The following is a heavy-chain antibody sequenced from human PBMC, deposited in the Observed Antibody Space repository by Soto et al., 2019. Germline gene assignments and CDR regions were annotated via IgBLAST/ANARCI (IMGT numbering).Heavy chain of an antibody. CDR1: GFTFSSYT. J-gene: IGHJ4*02. CDR3: ARASSGMIVLVAPYFFDS. D-gene: IGHD3-22*01. Sequence: EVQLLESGGGLVQPGGSLRLSCAASGFTFSSYTMTWVRQAPGKGPEWVSCIRGNGESTKYVDSVKGRFTTSRDNSKNTLYLQITSLGDEDPAVYSVARASSGMIVLVAPYFFDSWGQGALVTVP. V-gene: IGHV3-23*02. CDR2: IRGNGEST.